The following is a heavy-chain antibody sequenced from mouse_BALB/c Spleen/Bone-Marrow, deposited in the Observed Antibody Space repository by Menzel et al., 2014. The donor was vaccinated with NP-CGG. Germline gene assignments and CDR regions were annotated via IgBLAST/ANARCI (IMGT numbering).Heavy chain of an antibody. CDR1: GYTFTNYW. CDR3: SRGVYDGSYDSAMDY. D-gene: IGHD2-3*01. Sequence: VQLQQSGAEFVKPGASVKMSCKASGYTFTNYWINWVKQRPGQGLEWIGDIYPGGGITNYNEKFKNKATLTLDTSSRTAYMQLSSLTSEDSAVYYGSRGVYDGSYDSAMDYWGQGTSVTVSS. V-gene: IGHV1-55*01. J-gene: IGHJ4*01. CDR2: IYPGGGIT.